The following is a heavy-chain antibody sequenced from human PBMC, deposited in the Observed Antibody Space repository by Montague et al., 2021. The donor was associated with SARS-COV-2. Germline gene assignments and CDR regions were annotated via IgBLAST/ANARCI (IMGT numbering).Heavy chain of an antibody. J-gene: IGHJ4*02. CDR3: ARAQNTCFIANCVNYFDV. Sequence: SETLSLTCEVSGGSMSGYYWTWIRQSPGKGLEWIGYVHYTGSTKYNPSLKTRVSLSLDTPKSPFSLHLSSVTAADTAIYFCARAQNTCFIANCVNYFDVWGLGSLVTVSS. V-gene: IGHV4-59*01. CDR1: GGSMSGYY. D-gene: IGHD1-1*01. CDR2: VHYTGST.